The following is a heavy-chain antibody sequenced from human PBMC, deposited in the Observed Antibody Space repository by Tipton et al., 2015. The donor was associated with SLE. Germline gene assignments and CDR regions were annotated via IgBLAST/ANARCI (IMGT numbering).Heavy chain of an antibody. J-gene: IGHJ5*02. Sequence: TLSLTRIVSADSMSSYYWNWIRQPPGKGLEWIGNIYYSGSTKYNPSLESRVTILVDTSKRQFSLKLTSVTAADTAVYYCARGYCDGGRCLGPGFGRFDPWGQGTLVTVSS. CDR3: ARGYCDGGRCLGPGFGRFDP. D-gene: IGHD3-9*01. V-gene: IGHV4-59*01. CDR2: IYYSGST. CDR1: ADSMSSYY.